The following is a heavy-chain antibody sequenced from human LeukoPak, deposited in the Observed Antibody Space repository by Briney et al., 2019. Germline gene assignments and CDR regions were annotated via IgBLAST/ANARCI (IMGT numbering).Heavy chain of an antibody. V-gene: IGHV4-59*01. CDR2: ISDTGST. J-gene: IGHJ3*01. CDR3: ARDGDSGDFVGAFDV. D-gene: IGHD7-27*01. CDR1: GASMRTYY. Sequence: SETLSLTCSVSGASMRTYYWGWVRPTPGKGLEFIGFISDTGSTNYNPSLKSRVTISVDTSKSLFSLRLTSATAADTAVYYCARDGDSGDFVGAFDVWGQGTLVTVSS.